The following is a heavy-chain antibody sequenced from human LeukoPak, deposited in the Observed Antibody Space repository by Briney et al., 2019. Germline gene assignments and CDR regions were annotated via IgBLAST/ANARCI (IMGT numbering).Heavy chain of an antibody. CDR3: ARDLVPLRVDRMVRGATDY. J-gene: IGHJ4*02. V-gene: IGHV1-24*01. CDR2: FDPEDGET. Sequence: MHWVRQAPGKGLEWMGGFDPEDGETIYAQKFQGRVTMTEDTSTDTAYMELSSLRSEDTAVYYCARDLVPLRVDRMVRGATDYWGQGTLVTVSS. D-gene: IGHD3-10*01.